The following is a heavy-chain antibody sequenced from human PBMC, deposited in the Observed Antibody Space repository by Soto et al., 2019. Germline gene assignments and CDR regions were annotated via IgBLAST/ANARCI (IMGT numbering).Heavy chain of an antibody. V-gene: IGHV4-59*01. D-gene: IGHD3-22*01. CDR2: IYYSGST. CDR3: AREVIGDEDYYDITNWFDP. J-gene: IGHJ5*02. CDR1: GGSISSYY. Sequence: KALETLSLTCTVSGGSISSYYWSWIRQPPGKGLEWIGYIYYSGSTNYNPSLKSRVTISVDTSKNQFSLKLSSVTAADTAVYYCAREVIGDEDYYDITNWFDPWGQGTLVTVSS.